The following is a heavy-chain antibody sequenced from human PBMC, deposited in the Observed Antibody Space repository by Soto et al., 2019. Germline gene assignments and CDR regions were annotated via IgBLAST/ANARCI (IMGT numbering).Heavy chain of an antibody. CDR1: GGSISSYY. V-gene: IGHV4-59*01. CDR2: IYYSGST. D-gene: IGHD3-3*01. J-gene: IGHJ6*02. CDR3: ARDSGPGDYDFWSGSYYYYGMDV. Sequence: SETLSLTCTVSGGSISSYYWSWIRQPPGKGLEWIGYIYYSGSTNYNPSLKSRVTISVDTSKDQFSLKLSSVTAADTAVYYCARDSGPGDYDFWSGSYYYYGMDVWGQGTTVTVSS.